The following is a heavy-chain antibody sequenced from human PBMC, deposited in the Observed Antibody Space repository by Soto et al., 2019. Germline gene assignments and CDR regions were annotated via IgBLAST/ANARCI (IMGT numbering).Heavy chain of an antibody. CDR3: ARHIVVVPAAMGFDP. D-gene: IGHD2-2*01. CDR1: GGSISSYY. V-gene: IGHV4-59*08. J-gene: IGHJ5*02. Sequence: SETLSLTCTVSGGSISSYYWSWIRQPPGKGLEWIGYIYYSGSTNYNPSLKSRVTISVDTSKNQFSLKLSSVTAADTAVYYCARHIVVVPAAMGFDPWGQGTLVTVSS. CDR2: IYYSGST.